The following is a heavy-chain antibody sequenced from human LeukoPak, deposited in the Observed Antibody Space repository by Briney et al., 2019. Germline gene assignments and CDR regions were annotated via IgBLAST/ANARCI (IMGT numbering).Heavy chain of an antibody. J-gene: IGHJ4*02. CDR1: GYTFTSYD. CDR2: MNPNSGNT. V-gene: IGHV1-8*01. D-gene: IGHD1-26*01. CDR3: ARTSRGVGAKDGGDY. Sequence: VASVKVSCKASGYTFTSYDTNWVRQATGQGLEWMGWMNPNSGNTGYAQKFQGRVTMTRNTSISTAYMELSSLRSDDTAVYYCARTSRGVGAKDGGDYWGQGTLVTVSS.